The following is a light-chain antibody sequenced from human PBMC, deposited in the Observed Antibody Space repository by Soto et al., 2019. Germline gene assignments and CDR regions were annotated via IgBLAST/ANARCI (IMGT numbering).Light chain of an antibody. CDR2: DVI. CDR1: SSDVGGYNY. CDR3: SSYTSSSTLYV. J-gene: IGLJ1*01. Sequence: QSALTQPASVSGSPGQSITISCTGTSSDVGGYNYVSWYQQHPGKAPNLMFFDVINRPSGVFIRFSGSKSGNTASLTISGLQAEDEADYYCSSYTSSSTLYVFGTGTKVTVL. V-gene: IGLV2-14*01.